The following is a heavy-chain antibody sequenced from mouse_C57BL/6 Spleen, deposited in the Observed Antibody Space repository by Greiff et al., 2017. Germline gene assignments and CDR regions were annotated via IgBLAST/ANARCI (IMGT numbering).Heavy chain of an antibody. CDR2: IHPNSGST. J-gene: IGHJ2*01. V-gene: IGHV1-64*01. CDR1: GYTFTSYW. D-gene: IGHD1-1*01. Sequence: VQLQQSGAELVKPGASVKLSCKASGYTFTSYWMHWVKQRPGQGLEWIGMIHPNSGSTNYNEKFKSKATLTVDKSSSTAYMQLSSLTSEDSAVYYCAREGDYYYGSSYYWGQGTTLTVSS. CDR3: AREGDYYYGSSYY.